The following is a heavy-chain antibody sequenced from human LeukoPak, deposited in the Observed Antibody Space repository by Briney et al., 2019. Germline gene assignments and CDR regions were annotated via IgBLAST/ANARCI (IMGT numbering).Heavy chain of an antibody. D-gene: IGHD1-26*01. V-gene: IGHV1-2*02. CDR2: INPNSGGT. Sequence: ASVKVSCKASGYTFTGYYMHWVRQAPGQGLEWMGWINPNSGGTNYAQKFQGRVTMTRDTSISTAYMELSRLRSDGTAVYYCARARSRGATAPPGYWGQGTLVTVSS. CDR1: GYTFTGYY. J-gene: IGHJ4*02. CDR3: ARARSRGATAPPGY.